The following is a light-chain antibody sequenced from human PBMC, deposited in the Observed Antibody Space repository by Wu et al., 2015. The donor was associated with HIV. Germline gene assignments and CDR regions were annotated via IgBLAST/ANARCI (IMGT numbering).Light chain of an antibody. CDR2: KAS. CDR1: QSISSW. CDR3: QQYNSLWT. Sequence: QSPSTLSASVGDRVTITCRASQSISSWLAWYQQKPGKAPKLLIYKASSLESGVPSRFSGSGSGTEFTLTISSLQPDDFATYYCQQYNSLWTFGQGTKVEIK. J-gene: IGKJ1*01. V-gene: IGKV1-5*03.